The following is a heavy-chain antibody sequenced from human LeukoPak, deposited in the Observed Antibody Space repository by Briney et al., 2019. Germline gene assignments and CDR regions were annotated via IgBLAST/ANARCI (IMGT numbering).Heavy chain of an antibody. Sequence: GGSLRLSCAAPGFTFSTYGLHWVRQAPGKGLEWVTFIRYDGNYKYYADSVKGRFTISRDNSKNTLYLQMNSLRADGTAVYYCAKAAEWLRSPFDYWGQGTLVTVSS. J-gene: IGHJ4*02. CDR2: IRYDGNYK. D-gene: IGHD5-12*01. V-gene: IGHV3-30*02. CDR3: AKAAEWLRSPFDY. CDR1: GFTFSTYG.